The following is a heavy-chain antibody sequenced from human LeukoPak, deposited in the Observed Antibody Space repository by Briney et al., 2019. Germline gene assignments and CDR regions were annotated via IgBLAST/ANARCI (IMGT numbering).Heavy chain of an antibody. J-gene: IGHJ5*02. CDR2: VSAYNGNT. D-gene: IGHD2-2*01. CDR3: ARASVVVVVPAAWVENWFDP. V-gene: IGHV1-18*04. CDR1: GYTFTSYY. Sequence: ASVKVSCKASGYTFTSYYMHWVRQAPGRGLEWMGWVSAYNGNTNYAQKFRGRVTMTRDTSTSTAYMELSSLRSEDTAVYYCARASVVVVVPAAWVENWFDPWGQGTLVTVSS.